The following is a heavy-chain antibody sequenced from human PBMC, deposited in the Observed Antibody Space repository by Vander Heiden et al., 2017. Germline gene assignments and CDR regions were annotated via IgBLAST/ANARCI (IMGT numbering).Heavy chain of an antibody. Sequence: EVQLVESGGGLVQPGGSLRLSCAASGFTFSSYEMTWVRQAPGKGLEWVSYISSSGSTIYYADSVKGRFTISRDNAKNSLYLQMNSRRAEDTAVYYCARDHSGYDSREVDYYYGMDVWGQGTTVTVSS. D-gene: IGHD5-12*01. V-gene: IGHV3-48*03. CDR3: ARDHSGYDSREVDYYYGMDV. CDR2: ISSSGSTI. CDR1: GFTFSSYE. J-gene: IGHJ6*02.